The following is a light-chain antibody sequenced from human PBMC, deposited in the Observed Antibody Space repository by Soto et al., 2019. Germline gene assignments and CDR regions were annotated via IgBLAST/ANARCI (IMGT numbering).Light chain of an antibody. CDR2: GNS. CDR3: QSYDSSLSGSV. J-gene: IGLJ2*01. V-gene: IGLV1-40*01. CDR1: SSNIGAGYD. Sequence: QSVLTQPPSVSGAPGQRVTISCTGSSSNIGAGYDVHWYQQLPGTAPKLLIYGNSNRPSGVPDRFSGSKSGTSSSLAITGLQAEDEADYYCQSYDSSLSGSVFGGETTLSV.